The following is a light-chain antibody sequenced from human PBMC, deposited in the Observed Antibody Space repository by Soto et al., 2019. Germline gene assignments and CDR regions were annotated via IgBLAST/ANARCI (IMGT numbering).Light chain of an antibody. CDR1: SNDVGSYNL. J-gene: IGLJ3*02. CDR3: CSYAGSSTWV. Sequence: QSALTQPASVSGSPGQSITISCTGTSNDVGSYNLVSWYQQHPGKAPKLMIYEDSKRPSGVSNRFSGSKSANTASLTISGLQAEDEADYYCCSYAGSSTWVFGGGTKLTVL. CDR2: EDS. V-gene: IGLV2-23*01.